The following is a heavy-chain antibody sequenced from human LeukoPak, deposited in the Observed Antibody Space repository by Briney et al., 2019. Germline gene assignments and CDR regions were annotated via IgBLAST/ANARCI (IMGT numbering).Heavy chain of an antibody. D-gene: IGHD1/OR15-1a*01. CDR2: INHSGST. J-gene: IGHJ4*02. Sequence: PSETLSLTCAVYGGSFSGYYWSWIRQPPGKGLEWIGEINHSGSTNYNPSLKSRVTISVDTSKNQFSLKLSSVTAAGTAVYYCARGTIPPYYFDYWGQGTLVTVS. CDR1: GGSFSGYY. V-gene: IGHV4-34*01. CDR3: ARGTIPPYYFDY.